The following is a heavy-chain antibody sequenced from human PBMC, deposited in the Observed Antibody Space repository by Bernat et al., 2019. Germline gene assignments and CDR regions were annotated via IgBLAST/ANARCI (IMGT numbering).Heavy chain of an antibody. CDR3: ARDRNLWYSTSWFDAFDV. D-gene: IGHD6-13*01. CDR2: ISYNGNTK. CDR1: GFTFSSYG. Sequence: QVQLVESGGGVVQPGRSLRLSCAASGFTFSSYGMHWVRQAPGKGLEWVAVISYNGNTKYYGDSVRDRFTISRDNSKNTLYLQMSSLRVEDTAVYYCARDRNLWYSTSWFDAFDVWGQGTRVTVSS. V-gene: IGHV3-30*03. J-gene: IGHJ3*01.